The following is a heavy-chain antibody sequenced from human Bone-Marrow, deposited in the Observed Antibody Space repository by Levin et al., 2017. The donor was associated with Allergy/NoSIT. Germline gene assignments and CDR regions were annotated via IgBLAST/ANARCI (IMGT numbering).Heavy chain of an antibody. CDR1: GGSISSGDYY. V-gene: IGHV4-30-4*01. Sequence: PSETLSLTCTVSGGSISSGDYYWSWIRQPPGKGLEWIGYIYYSGSTYYNPSLKSRVTISVDTSKNQFSLKLSSVTAADTAVYYCARAKDYHNWFDPWGQGTLVTVSS. J-gene: IGHJ5*02. CDR2: IYYSGST. CDR3: ARAKDYHNWFDP. D-gene: IGHD3-16*01.